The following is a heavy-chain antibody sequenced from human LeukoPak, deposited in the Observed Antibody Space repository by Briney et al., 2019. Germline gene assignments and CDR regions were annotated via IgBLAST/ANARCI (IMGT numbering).Heavy chain of an antibody. D-gene: IGHD6-13*01. V-gene: IGHV3-23*01. Sequence: GGSLRLSCAASGFTFSRYAMSWVRQAPGKGLEWVSAISGSGDSTYYADSVKGRFTISRDNSKNTLYLQMNSLRAEDTAVYYCAKYPQLAYFDYWGQGTLVTVSS. CDR2: ISGSGDST. CDR3: AKYPQLAYFDY. CDR1: GFTFSRYA. J-gene: IGHJ4*02.